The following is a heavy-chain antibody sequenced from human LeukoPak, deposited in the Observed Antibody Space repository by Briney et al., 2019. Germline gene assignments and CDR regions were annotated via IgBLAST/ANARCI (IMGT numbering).Heavy chain of an antibody. CDR1: GLTFSSYW. D-gene: IGHD6-19*01. CDR3: ARDGQWLVPIDY. CDR2: TKQDGSEK. Sequence: PGGSLRLSCAASGLTFSSYWMSWVSQAPGKGLEWVANTKQDGSEKYYVDSVKGRFTIPRENAKNSLYLQMNSLRAEDTAVYYCARDGQWLVPIDYWGQGTLVTVSS. V-gene: IGHV3-7*01. J-gene: IGHJ4*02.